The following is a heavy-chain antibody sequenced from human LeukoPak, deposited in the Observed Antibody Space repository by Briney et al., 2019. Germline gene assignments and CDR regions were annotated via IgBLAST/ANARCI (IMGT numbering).Heavy chain of an antibody. CDR2: IRYDGSNK. D-gene: IGHD2-8*01. V-gene: IGHV3-30*02. CDR3: AKDRVGYCIDGLCFPVDY. Sequence: GGSLRLSCAASGFTFSSYGMHWVRQAPGKGLEWVAFIRYDGSNKYYADSVKGRFTISRDNSKNTLCLQMNSLRAEDTAVYYCAKDRVGYCIDGLCFPVDYWGQGTLVTVSS. J-gene: IGHJ4*02. CDR1: GFTFSSYG.